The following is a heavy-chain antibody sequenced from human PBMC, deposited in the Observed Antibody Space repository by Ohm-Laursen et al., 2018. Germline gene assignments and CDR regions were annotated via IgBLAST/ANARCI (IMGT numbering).Heavy chain of an antibody. Sequence: SLRLSCTASGFTFSSYSMNWVRQAPGKGLEWVSSISSSSSYIYYADSVKGRFTISRDTSKNMLYLQMNSLRAEDTAIYYCAKGSRTSGWPNWGQGTLVTVSS. J-gene: IGHJ4*02. V-gene: IGHV3-21*04. CDR1: GFTFSSYS. D-gene: IGHD6-19*01. CDR2: ISSSSSYI. CDR3: AKGSRTSGWPN.